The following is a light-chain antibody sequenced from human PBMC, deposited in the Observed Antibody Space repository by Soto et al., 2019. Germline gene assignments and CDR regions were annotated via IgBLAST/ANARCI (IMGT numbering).Light chain of an antibody. Sequence: EIVLTQSPGTLSLSPGERATLSCRASQSVGNNYLAWYQQKPGQAPRFLIYDESSRATGIPDRFSGSGYGTDFTLTISRLEPEDFAVYYCQQYGSTPLTFGGGTKVEIK. CDR3: QQYGSTPLT. J-gene: IGKJ4*01. V-gene: IGKV3-20*01. CDR2: DES. CDR1: QSVGNNY.